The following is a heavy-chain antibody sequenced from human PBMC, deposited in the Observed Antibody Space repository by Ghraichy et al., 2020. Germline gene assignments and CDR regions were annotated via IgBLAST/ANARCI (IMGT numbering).Heavy chain of an antibody. D-gene: IGHD1-26*01. CDR2: IHYSGST. Sequence: SETLSLTCTVSGGSISSGSYYWGWIRQPPGKGLEWIGSIHYSGSTDYNPSLKSRVTISVDTSKSQFSLKLSSVTAADTAMYYCARLFLGRLSYAFDIWGQGTMVTVSS. CDR3: ARLFLGRLSYAFDI. V-gene: IGHV4-39*01. J-gene: IGHJ3*02. CDR1: GGSISSGSYY.